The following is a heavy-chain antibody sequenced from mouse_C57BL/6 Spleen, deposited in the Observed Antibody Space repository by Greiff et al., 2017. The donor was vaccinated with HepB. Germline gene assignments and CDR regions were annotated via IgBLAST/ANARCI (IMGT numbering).Heavy chain of an antibody. J-gene: IGHJ1*03. CDR1: GYTFTSYG. V-gene: IGHV1-81*01. CDR3: ASGNYDVSYWYFDV. CDR2: IYPRSGNT. D-gene: IGHD2-4*01. Sequence: QVQLKESGAELARLGASVKLSCKASGYTFTSYGISWVKQRTGQGLEWIGEIYPRSGNTYYNEKFKGKATLTADKSSSTAYMELRSLTSEDSAVYFCASGNYDVSYWYFDVWGTGTTVTVSS.